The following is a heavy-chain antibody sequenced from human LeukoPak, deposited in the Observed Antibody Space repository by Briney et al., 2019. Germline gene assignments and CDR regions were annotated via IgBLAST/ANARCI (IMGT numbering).Heavy chain of an antibody. V-gene: IGHV6-1*01. Sequence: SQTLSLTCAISGDSVSSNSAAWNWIRQSPSRGLEWLGRTFYRSKWYNNYAVSVKSRITIDSDTSKNQFSLQLNSVTPEDTAVYYCARDIGPTYAYYYAMDVWGQGTTVTVSS. J-gene: IGHJ6*02. D-gene: IGHD3/OR15-3a*01. CDR3: ARDIGPTYAYYYAMDV. CDR1: GDSVSSNSAA. CDR2: TFYRSKWYN.